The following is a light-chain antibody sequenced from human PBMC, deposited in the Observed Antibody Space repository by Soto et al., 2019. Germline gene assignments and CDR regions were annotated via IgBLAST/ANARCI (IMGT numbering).Light chain of an antibody. CDR1: SSNIGSHT. CDR3: AAWDDSLNGYV. V-gene: IGLV1-44*01. Sequence: QSVLTQPPSASGTPGQRVTISCSGSSSNIGSHTVNWYQQLPGTAPKLLIYSYNQRPSRVPDRFSGSKSGTSASLAISGLQSEDEAEYYCAAWDDSLNGYVFGTGTKLTVL. J-gene: IGLJ1*01. CDR2: SYN.